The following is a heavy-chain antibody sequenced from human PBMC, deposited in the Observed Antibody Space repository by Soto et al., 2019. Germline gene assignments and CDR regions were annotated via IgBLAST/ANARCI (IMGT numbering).Heavy chain of an antibody. CDR1: GFTFSSYG. D-gene: IGHD6-13*01. V-gene: IGHV3-30*18. CDR2: ISYDGSNK. J-gene: IGHJ4*02. CDR3: AKDSSWGLY. Sequence: QVQLVESGGGVVQPGRSLRLSCAASGFTFSSYGMHWVRQAPGEGLEWVAVISYDGSNKYYADSVKGRFTISRDNSKNTLYLQMNSLRAEDTAVYYCAKDSSWGLYWGQGTLVTVSS.